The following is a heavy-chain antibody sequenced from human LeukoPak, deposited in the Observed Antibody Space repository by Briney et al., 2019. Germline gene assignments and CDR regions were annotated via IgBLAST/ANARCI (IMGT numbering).Heavy chain of an antibody. CDR1: GFTFNAYA. CDR3: ARESGPSGWYGAPFDN. CDR2: VFAGGSST. V-gene: IGHV3-23*01. D-gene: IGHD6-19*01. J-gene: IGHJ4*02. Sequence: GGSLTLSCAVSGFTFNAYARSWVRQAPGKGLEWVSTVFAGGSSTNYADSERGRFAVSRDDSKNTLYLQIIYLRVGDTALFYCARESGPSGWYGAPFDNWGQGTLVTVSS.